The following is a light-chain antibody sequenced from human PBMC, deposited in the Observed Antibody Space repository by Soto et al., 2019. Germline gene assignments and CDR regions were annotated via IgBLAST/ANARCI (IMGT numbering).Light chain of an antibody. Sequence: EIVLTQSPGSLSLSPGQRATLSCRASQSVDTTFFAWYQKKPGQAHRLLIQGASKRATGIPDRFSGSGSGTDFTLIISRLGPEDFAVYYCQQYMSSVTFGQGTKVDIK. CDR3: QQYMSSVT. J-gene: IGKJ1*01. CDR2: GAS. CDR1: QSVDTTF. V-gene: IGKV3-20*01.